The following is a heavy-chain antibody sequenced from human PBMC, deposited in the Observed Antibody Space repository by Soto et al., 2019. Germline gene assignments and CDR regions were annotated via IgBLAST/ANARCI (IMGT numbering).Heavy chain of an antibody. CDR2: INHSGGS. D-gene: IGHD6-25*01. CDR1: GGSFSGYY. V-gene: IGHV4-34*01. J-gene: IGHJ4*02. Sequence: SETLSLTCAVYGGSFSGYYWSWIRQPPGKGLEWIGDINHSGGSNRNPSLKIRVIISVDTSKNQFSLNLKSVTAADTAVYYCARGSATIPAGEGDAPDNCYFDSWCLGTRVTVSS. CDR3: ARGSATIPAGEGDAPDNCYFDS.